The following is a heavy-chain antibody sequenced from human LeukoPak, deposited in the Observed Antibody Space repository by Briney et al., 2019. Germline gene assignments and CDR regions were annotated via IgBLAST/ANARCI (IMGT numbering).Heavy chain of an antibody. D-gene: IGHD5-18*01. V-gene: IGHV4-30-2*01. CDR2: IYHSGST. CDR1: GGSISSGGYS. CDR3: ARAVTAMGDAFDI. Sequence: SETLSLTCAVSGGSISSGGYSWSWIRQPPGKGLEWIGYIYHSGSTYYNPSLKSRVTISVDRSKNQFSLKLSSVTAADTAVYYCARAVTAMGDAFDIWGQGTMVTVSS. J-gene: IGHJ3*02.